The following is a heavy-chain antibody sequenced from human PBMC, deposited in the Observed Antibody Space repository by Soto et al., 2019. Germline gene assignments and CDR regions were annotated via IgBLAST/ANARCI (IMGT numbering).Heavy chain of an antibody. Sequence: SGPTLVNPKQTLTLTCTFSGFSLSTSGMGVSWIRQPPGKALEWLALIDWDDDKYYSTSLKTRLTISKDTSKNQVVLTMTNMDPVETATYYCARMIAARYWFDPWGQGTLVTVSS. J-gene: IGHJ5*02. CDR1: GFSLSTSGMG. CDR3: ARMIAARYWFDP. D-gene: IGHD6-6*01. V-gene: IGHV2-70*01. CDR2: IDWDDDK.